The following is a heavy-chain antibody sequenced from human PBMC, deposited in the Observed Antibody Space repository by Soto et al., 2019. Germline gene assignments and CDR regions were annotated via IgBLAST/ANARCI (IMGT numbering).Heavy chain of an antibody. Sequence: GSLRLSCAVSGXTFSDYWMHWVRQAPGKGLEWVAVMSYAGTYKYYADSVKGRFTISRDLSGNTLFLQMNSLRLDYTAVYFFAKEMYPRTVLDSSSPWGDYWGQGTLGTVSS. CDR2: MSYAGTYK. CDR3: AKEMYPRTVLDSSSPWGDY. D-gene: IGHD6-6*01. J-gene: IGHJ4*02. V-gene: IGHV3-30*18. CDR1: GXTFSDYW.